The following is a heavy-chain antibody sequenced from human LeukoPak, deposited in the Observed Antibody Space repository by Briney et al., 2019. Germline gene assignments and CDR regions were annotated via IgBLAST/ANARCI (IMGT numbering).Heavy chain of an antibody. CDR3: ARSIAAVGDFFDY. CDR1: GFTFSNYD. V-gene: IGHV3-33*01. Sequence: PGGSLRLSCAASGFTFSNYDMHWVRQGPGKGLEGVTLIWYDGSNAYYADSVKGRFTISRDNSKNTLYLQMNSLRAEDTAVYYCARSIAAVGDFFDYWGQGTLVTVSS. J-gene: IGHJ4*02. CDR2: IWYDGSNA. D-gene: IGHD6-13*01.